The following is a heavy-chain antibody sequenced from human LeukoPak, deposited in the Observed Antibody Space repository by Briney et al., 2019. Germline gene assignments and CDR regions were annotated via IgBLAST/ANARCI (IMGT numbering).Heavy chain of an antibody. J-gene: IGHJ4*02. Sequence: SETLSLTCTVSGGSISSSSYYWGWIRQPPGKGLEWIGSIYYSGSTYYNPSLKSRVTISVDTSKNQFSLKLSSVTAADTAVYYCARLRRGDYFDYWGQGTLVTVSS. V-gene: IGHV4-39*01. CDR2: IYYSGST. CDR3: ARLRRGDYFDY. CDR1: GGSISSSSYY.